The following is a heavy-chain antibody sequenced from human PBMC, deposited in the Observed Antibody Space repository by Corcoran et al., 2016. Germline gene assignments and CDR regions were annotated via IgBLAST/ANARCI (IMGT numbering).Heavy chain of an antibody. CDR1: KYSFTNYW. CDR3: AKHRVRGYDSSGYGFDY. D-gene: IGHD3-22*01. Sequence: EVQLVQSGAEVKKPGESLRISCTGSKYSFTNYWISWVRQMPGKGLEWKGRIDPSDSYTNYSPSFQGHVTISADKSISTAYLQWSSLKTSDTAMYYCAKHRVRGYDSSGYGFDYWGQGTLVTVSS. V-gene: IGHV5-10-1*03. CDR2: IDPSDSYT. J-gene: IGHJ4*02.